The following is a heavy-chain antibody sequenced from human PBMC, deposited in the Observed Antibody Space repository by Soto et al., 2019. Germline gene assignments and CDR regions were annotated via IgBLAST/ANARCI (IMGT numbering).Heavy chain of an antibody. CDR2: IWYDGSNK. D-gene: IGHD2-2*01. V-gene: IGHV3-33*01. J-gene: IGHJ4*02. Sequence: GGSLRLSCAASGFTFSSYGMHWVRQAPGKGLEWVAVIWYDGSNKYYADSVKGRFTISRDNSKNTLYLQMNSLRAEDTAVYYCARDGGIVVVPAAIINRLREFDYWGQGTLVTVSS. CDR3: ARDGGIVVVPAAIINRLREFDY. CDR1: GFTFSSYG.